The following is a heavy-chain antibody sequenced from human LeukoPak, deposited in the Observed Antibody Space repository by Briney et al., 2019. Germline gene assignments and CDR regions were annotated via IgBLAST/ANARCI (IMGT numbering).Heavy chain of an antibody. CDR2: IYYSGST. Sequence: ASETLSLTCTVSGGSISSSSYYWGWIRQPPGKGLEWIGSIYYSGSTYYNPSLKSRVTISVDTSKNQFSLKLRFVTAADTAVYYCARHPRWYSSGWLYYFDSWGQGTLVTVSS. J-gene: IGHJ4*02. D-gene: IGHD6-19*01. CDR1: GGSISSSSYY. CDR3: ARHPRWYSSGWLYYFDS. V-gene: IGHV4-39*01.